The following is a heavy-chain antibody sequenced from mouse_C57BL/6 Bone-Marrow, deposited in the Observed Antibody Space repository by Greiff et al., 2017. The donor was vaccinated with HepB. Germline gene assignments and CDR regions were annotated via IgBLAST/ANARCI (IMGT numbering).Heavy chain of an antibody. CDR1: GYTFTSYW. Sequence: QVQLQQPGAELVKPGASVKLSCKASGYTFTSYWMQWVKQRPGQGLEWIGEIDPSDSYTNYNQKFKGKATLTVDTSSSTAYMQLSSLTSEDSAVYYCARCPTSTTVVAGHYFDYWGQGTTLTVSS. J-gene: IGHJ2*01. CDR3: ARCPTSTTVVAGHYFDY. CDR2: IDPSDSYT. D-gene: IGHD1-1*01. V-gene: IGHV1-50*01.